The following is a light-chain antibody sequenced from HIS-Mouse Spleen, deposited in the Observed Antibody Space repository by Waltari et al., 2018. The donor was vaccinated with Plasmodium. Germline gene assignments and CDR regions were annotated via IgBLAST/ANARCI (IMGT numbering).Light chain of an antibody. V-gene: IGKV1-12*01. CDR3: QQANSFPLT. J-gene: IGKJ4*01. CDR2: AAS. CDR1: QGISSW. Sequence: DIQMTQSPSSVSASVGDRVTITCRASQGISSWVAWYQQKPGKAPKLLIYAASSLQSVVPSRFSGSVSGTDFTLTISSLQPEDFATYYCQQANSFPLTFGGGTKVEIK.